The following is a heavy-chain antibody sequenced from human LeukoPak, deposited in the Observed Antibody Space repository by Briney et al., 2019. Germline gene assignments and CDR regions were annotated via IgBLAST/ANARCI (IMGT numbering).Heavy chain of an antibody. Sequence: SETLSLTCTVSGGSISSYYWSWLRQPAGKGLEWIGRIYTSGSTNYNPSLKSRVTMSVDTSKNQFSLTLSSVTAADTAVYYCARLYDYVWGSYRHNWFDPWGQGTLVTVSS. CDR1: GGSISSYY. CDR3: ARLYDYVWGSYRHNWFDP. J-gene: IGHJ5*02. D-gene: IGHD3-16*02. V-gene: IGHV4-4*07. CDR2: IYTSGST.